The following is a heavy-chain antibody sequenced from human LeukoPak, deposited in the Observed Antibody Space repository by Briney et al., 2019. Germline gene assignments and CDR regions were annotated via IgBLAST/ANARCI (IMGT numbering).Heavy chain of an antibody. Sequence: ASVKVSCKVSGYTLTELSMHWVRQAPGKGLEWMGGFDPEDGETIYAQKFQGRVTMTEDTSTDTAYMELCSLRSEDTAVYYCATVVIGTTTVGYYFDYWGQGTLVTVSS. D-gene: IGHD4-23*01. CDR3: ATVVIGTTTVGYYFDY. CDR2: FDPEDGET. J-gene: IGHJ4*02. CDR1: GYTLTELS. V-gene: IGHV1-24*01.